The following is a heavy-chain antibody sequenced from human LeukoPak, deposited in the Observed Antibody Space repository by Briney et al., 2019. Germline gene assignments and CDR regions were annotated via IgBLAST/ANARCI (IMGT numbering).Heavy chain of an antibody. V-gene: IGHV4-39*01. D-gene: IGHD2-2*02. CDR2: IYYSGST. CDR1: GGSISSNRYY. CDR3: ARRDTQTRPGDAFDI. Sequence: SETLTLTCAVSGGSISSNRYYWGWIRQPPGRGMECIGSIYYSGSTYYNTFLISRLTISINTSKNQFSLKLSSVTAADTAVYYCARRDTQTRPGDAFDIWGQGTMVTVSS. J-gene: IGHJ3*02.